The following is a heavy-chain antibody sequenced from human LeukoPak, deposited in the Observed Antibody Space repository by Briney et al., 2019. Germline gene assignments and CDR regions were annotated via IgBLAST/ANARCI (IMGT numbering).Heavy chain of an antibody. J-gene: IGHJ4*02. V-gene: IGHV3-30*02. CDR1: GFTFSSYG. CDR3: AKDSGYYYGSGSYLEGY. D-gene: IGHD3-10*01. Sequence: GGSLRLSCAASGFTFSSYGMHWVRQAPGKGLEWVAFIRYDGSNKYYADSVKGRFTISRDNSKNTLYLQMNSLRAEDTAVYYCAKDSGYYYGSGSYLEGYWGQGTLVTVSS. CDR2: IRYDGSNK.